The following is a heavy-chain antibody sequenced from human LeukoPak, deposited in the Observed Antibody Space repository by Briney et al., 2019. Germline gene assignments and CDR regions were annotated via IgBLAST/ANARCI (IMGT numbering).Heavy chain of an antibody. D-gene: IGHD2-15*01. CDR2: INHSGST. CDR3: ARMVVVVAATRAFDI. CDR1: GGSFSGYY. Sequence: SETLSLTCAVYGGSFSGYYWSWIRQPPGKGLEWIGEINHSGSTNYNPSLKSRVAISVDTSKNQFSLKLSSVIAADTAVYYCARMVVVVAATRAFDIWGQGTMVTVSS. V-gene: IGHV4-34*01. J-gene: IGHJ3*02.